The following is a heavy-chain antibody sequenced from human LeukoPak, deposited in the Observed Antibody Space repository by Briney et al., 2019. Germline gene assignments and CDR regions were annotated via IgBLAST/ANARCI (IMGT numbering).Heavy chain of an antibody. Sequence: PSETLSLTCAVAGYSISSGYYWAWIRQPPGRGLEWIANIYHTGNTYYDPSLNSRVTMSVDTSKNQFSLRLSSVTAADTAVYYCARAGGSSSPPYYYYMDVWGKGTTVTVSS. J-gene: IGHJ6*03. CDR2: IYHTGNT. CDR1: GYSISSGYY. CDR3: ARAGGSSSPPYYYYMDV. V-gene: IGHV4-38-2*01. D-gene: IGHD6-6*01.